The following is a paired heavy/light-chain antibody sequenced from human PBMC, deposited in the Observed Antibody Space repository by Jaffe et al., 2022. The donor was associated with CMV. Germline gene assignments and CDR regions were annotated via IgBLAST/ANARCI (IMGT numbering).Light chain of an antibody. CDR1: SSNIGSNT. CDR3: AAWDDSLNGHVV. J-gene: IGLJ2*01. V-gene: IGLV1-44*01. Sequence: QSVLTQPPSASGTPGQRVTISCSGSSSNIGSNTVNWYQQLPGTAPKLLIYSNNQRPSGVPDRFSGSKSGTSASLAISGLQSEDEADYYCAAWDDSLNGHVVFGGGTKLTVL. CDR2: SNN.
Heavy chain of an antibody. V-gene: IGHV5-10-1*03. Sequence: EVQLVQSGAEVKKPGESLRISCKGSGYSFTSYWISWVRQMPGKGLEWMGRIDPSDSYTNYSPSFQGHVTISADKSISTAYLQWSSLKASDTAMYYCAALNLPAAEYHHYYYYMDVWGKGTTVTVSS. CDR2: IDPSDSYT. D-gene: IGHD2-2*01. J-gene: IGHJ6*03. CDR1: GYSFTSYW. CDR3: AALNLPAAEYHHYYYYMDV.